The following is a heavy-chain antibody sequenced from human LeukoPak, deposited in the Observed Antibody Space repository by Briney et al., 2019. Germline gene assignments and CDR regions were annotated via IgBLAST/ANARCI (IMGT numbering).Heavy chain of an antibody. CDR2: IYYSGST. CDR1: GGSIRSSYYY. CDR3: ARVAVRGVYHGWFDP. V-gene: IGHV4-61*01. J-gene: IGHJ5*02. D-gene: IGHD3-10*01. Sequence: NTSETLSLTCTVSGGSIRSSYYYWSWIRQPPGKGLEWIGFIYYSGSTNYNPSLKSRVTISVDTSKNQFSLKLSSVTAADTAVYYCARVAVRGVYHGWFDPWGQGTLVTVSS.